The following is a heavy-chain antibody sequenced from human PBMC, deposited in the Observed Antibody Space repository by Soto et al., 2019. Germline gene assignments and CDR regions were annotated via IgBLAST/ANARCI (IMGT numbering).Heavy chain of an antibody. V-gene: IGHV3-23*01. Sequence: EGQLLESGGGMGQPGGSLRLSCAASGFTFSDYAMSWVRQGPGKELEWASGISGVGGSTYYPDSEQGRFTISRDNSKNTVYLQRNNLTAGETAVYFCAKQRVGSSRYRDFDLWCQGTLVTVSS. CDR1: GFTFSDYA. D-gene: IGHD2-2*01. J-gene: IGHJ4*02. CDR3: AKQRVGSSRYRDFDL. CDR2: ISGVGGST.